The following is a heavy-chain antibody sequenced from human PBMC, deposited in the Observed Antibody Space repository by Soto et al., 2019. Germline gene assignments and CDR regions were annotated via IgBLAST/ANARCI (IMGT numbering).Heavy chain of an antibody. D-gene: IGHD1-26*01. V-gene: IGHV3-21*01. CDR3: ARDERIVGGYYYGMDV. Sequence: PGGSLRLSCAASGFTFSSYSMNWVRQAPGKGLEWVSSISSSSSYIYYADSVKGRFTISRDNAKNSLYLQMDSLRAEDTALYYCARDERIVGGYYYGMDVWGQGTTVTVSS. J-gene: IGHJ6*02. CDR1: GFTFSSYS. CDR2: ISSSSSYI.